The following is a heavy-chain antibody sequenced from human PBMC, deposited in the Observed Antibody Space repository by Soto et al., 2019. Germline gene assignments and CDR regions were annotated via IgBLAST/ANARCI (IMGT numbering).Heavy chain of an antibody. CDR2: INPNSGGT. V-gene: IGHV1-2*02. CDR1: GYTSTGYY. D-gene: IGHD1-26*01. J-gene: IGHJ4*02. CDR3: ASGPVGATTYFDY. Sequence: GASVKVSCKASGYTSTGYYMHCVRQAPGQGLEWMGWINPNSGGTNYAQKLQGRVTMTRDTSISTAYMELSRLRSDDTAVYYCASGPVGATTYFDYWGQGTLVTVSS.